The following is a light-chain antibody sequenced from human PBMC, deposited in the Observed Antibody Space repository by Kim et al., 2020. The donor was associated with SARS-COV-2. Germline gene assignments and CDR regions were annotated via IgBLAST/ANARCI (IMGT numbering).Light chain of an antibody. CDR2: DGS. CDR1: QGVSRA. CDR3: QQFYIYPLT. V-gene: IGKV1-13*02. J-gene: IGKJ4*01. Sequence: SANVGDRVTITCRASQGVSRALAWYQQKPGEPPKLLIFDGSTLKSGVPSRFSGRGSGTEFTLAINSLQPEDFASYYCQQFYIYPLTYGGGTKLEI.